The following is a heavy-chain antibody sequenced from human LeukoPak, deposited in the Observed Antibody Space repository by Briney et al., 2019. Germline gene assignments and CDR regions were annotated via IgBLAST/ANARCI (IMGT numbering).Heavy chain of an antibody. D-gene: IGHD2-8*01. V-gene: IGHV4-61*01. CDR1: GGSVSSGSYY. J-gene: IGHJ6*02. Sequence: SETLSLTCTVSGGSVSSGSYYWSWIRQPPGKGLEWIGYIYYSGSTNYNPSLKSRVTISVDTSKNQFSLKLSSVTAADTAVYYCARGPGYCTNGVCLQRGYYYYYYGMDVWGQGTTVTVSS. CDR3: ARGPGYCTNGVCLQRGYYYYYYGMDV. CDR2: IYYSGST.